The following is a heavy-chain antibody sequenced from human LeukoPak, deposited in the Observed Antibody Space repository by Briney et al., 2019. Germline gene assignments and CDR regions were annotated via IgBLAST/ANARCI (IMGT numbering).Heavy chain of an antibody. J-gene: IGHJ4*02. CDR2: IYYSGST. Sequence: SETLSLTCTVSGGSISSYYWSWIRQPPGKGLEWIGYIYYSGSTNYNPSLKSRVTISVDTSKNQFSLKLSSVTAAATAVYYCARWYYDILTGYLKGPFDYWGQGTLVTVSS. CDR3: ARWYYDILTGYLKGPFDY. D-gene: IGHD3-9*01. V-gene: IGHV4-59*01. CDR1: GGSISSYY.